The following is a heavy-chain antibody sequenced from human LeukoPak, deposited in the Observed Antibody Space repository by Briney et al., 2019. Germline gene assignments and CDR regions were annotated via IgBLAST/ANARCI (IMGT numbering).Heavy chain of an antibody. CDR2: ISYDGSNK. V-gene: IGHV3-30*03. J-gene: IGHJ4*02. D-gene: IGHD5-24*01. CDR3: ARISRGGWLQGPFDY. Sequence: GGSLRLSCAASGFTFSSYGMHWVRQAPGKGLEWVAVISYDGSNKYYADSVKGRFTISRDNSKNTLYLLMNSLRAEDTAVYYCARISRGGWLQGPFDYWGQGTLVTVSS. CDR1: GFTFSSYG.